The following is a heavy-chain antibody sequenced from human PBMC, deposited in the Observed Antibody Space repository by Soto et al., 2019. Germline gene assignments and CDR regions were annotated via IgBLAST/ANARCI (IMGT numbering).Heavy chain of an antibody. CDR3: ARQLQRGISI. J-gene: IGHJ4*02. Sequence: SVKGSCKASGGTLNTYAITWVRQAPGHGLEWMGGIIPIFDTTNYAQTFQGTVTLTEEKSTSTAYMELSTLRSEATAVYSCARQLQRGISIWGQGTLVTVSS. D-gene: IGHD1-1*01. V-gene: IGHV1-69*06. CDR1: GGTLNTYA. CDR2: IIPIFDTT.